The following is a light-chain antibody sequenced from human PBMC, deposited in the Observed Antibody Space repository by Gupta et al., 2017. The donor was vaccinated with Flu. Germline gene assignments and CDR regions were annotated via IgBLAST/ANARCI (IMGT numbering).Light chain of an antibody. J-gene: IGKJ2*02. CDR1: QSISSY. CDR2: AAS. V-gene: IGKV1-39*01. CDR3: QQSYSTPRT. Sequence: PSSLSASVGDRVTITCRASQSISSYLNWYQQKPGKALKLLIYAASSLQSGVPSRFSGSGSGTDFTLTISSLQPEDFATYYCQQSYSTPRTFGQGTXLEIK.